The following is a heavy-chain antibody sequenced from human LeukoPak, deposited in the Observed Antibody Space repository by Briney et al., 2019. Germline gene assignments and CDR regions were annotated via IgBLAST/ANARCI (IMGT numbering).Heavy chain of an antibody. CDR1: GYTFTGYY. V-gene: IGHV1-2*02. Sequence: ASVKVSCKASGYTFTGYYIHWVRQAPGQGLEWMGWINPNSGGTNYAQKFQERVTITRDMSTSTAYMELSSLRSEDTAVYYCAKDYSKTSYYGSGTYYRPNWFDPWGQGTLVTVSS. D-gene: IGHD3-10*01. J-gene: IGHJ5*02. CDR3: AKDYSKTSYYGSGTYYRPNWFDP. CDR2: INPNSGGT.